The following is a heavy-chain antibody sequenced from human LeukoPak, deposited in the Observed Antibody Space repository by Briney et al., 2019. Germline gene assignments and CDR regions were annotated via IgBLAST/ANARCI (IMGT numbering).Heavy chain of an antibody. D-gene: IGHD2-2*01. CDR1: GFTFSGYS. CDR2: ISSSSSTI. Sequence: PGGSLRLSCAASGFTFSGYSMNWVRQAPGKGLEWVSYISSSSSTIYYADSVKGRFTISRDNAKNSLYLQMNSLRAEDTAVYYCARDLVPAAPDYWGQGTLVTVSS. CDR3: ARDLVPAAPDY. J-gene: IGHJ4*02. V-gene: IGHV3-48*01.